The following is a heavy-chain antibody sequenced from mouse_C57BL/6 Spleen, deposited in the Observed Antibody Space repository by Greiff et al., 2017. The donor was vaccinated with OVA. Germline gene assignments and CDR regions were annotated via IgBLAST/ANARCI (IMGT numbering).Heavy chain of an antibody. J-gene: IGHJ2*01. CDR3: ARVSYYGSSYFYYFDY. D-gene: IGHD1-1*01. V-gene: IGHV1-69*01. Sequence: QVQLQQPGAELVMPGASVKLSCKASGYTFTSYWMHWVKQRPGQGLEWIGEIDPSDSYTNYNQKFKGKSTLTVDKSSSTAYMQLSSLTSEDSAVYYCARVSYYGSSYFYYFDYWGQGTTLTVSS. CDR2: IDPSDSYT. CDR1: GYTFTSYW.